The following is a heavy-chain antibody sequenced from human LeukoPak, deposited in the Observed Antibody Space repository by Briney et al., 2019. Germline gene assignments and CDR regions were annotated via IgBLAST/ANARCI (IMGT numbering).Heavy chain of an antibody. D-gene: IGHD4-23*01. J-gene: IGHJ4*02. CDR2: ISVYTGKA. CDR3: AREDYGGNGIHDY. V-gene: IGHV1-18*01. Sequence: ASVKVSCKASGNMFSSCGISWVRQAPGRGLEWMGWISVYTGKANYAQKLQGRVTMTTDTSTSTAYMELRSLRSDDTAVYYCAREDYGGNGIHDYWGQGTLVTVSS. CDR1: GNMFSSCG.